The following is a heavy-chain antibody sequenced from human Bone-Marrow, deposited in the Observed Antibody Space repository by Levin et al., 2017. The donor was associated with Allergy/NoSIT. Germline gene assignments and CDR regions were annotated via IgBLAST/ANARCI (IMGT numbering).Heavy chain of an antibody. Sequence: ASVKVSCRASGYILTDYYLHWVRQAPGQGLEYMGRINPKNDGTHSARKFLGRVTMTRDTSINTVYMQLSGLTFDDAAVYYCARDKGGELLGNDYGMDVWGQGTTVTVSS. J-gene: IGHJ6*02. CDR2: INPKNDGT. D-gene: IGHD1-26*01. V-gene: IGHV1-2*06. CDR3: ARDKGGELLGNDYGMDV. CDR1: GYILTDYY.